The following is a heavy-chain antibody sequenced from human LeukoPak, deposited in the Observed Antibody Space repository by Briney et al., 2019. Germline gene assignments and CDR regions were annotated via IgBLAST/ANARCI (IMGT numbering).Heavy chain of an antibody. D-gene: IGHD2-21*02. Sequence: SETLSLTCTVSGGSISSSSYYWGWIRQPPGKGLEWIGSIYYSGSTYYNPSLKSRVTITVDTSKNQFSLKLSSVTAADTAVYYCARHPEYCGGDCYIDYWGQGTLVTVSS. CDR1: GGSISSSSYY. V-gene: IGHV4-39*01. J-gene: IGHJ4*02. CDR2: IYYSGST. CDR3: ARHPEYCGGDCYIDY.